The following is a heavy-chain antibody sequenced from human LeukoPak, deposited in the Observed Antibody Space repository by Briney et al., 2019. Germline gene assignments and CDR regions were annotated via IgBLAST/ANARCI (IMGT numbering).Heavy chain of an antibody. D-gene: IGHD6-19*01. CDR1: GFTFDDYA. J-gene: IGHJ4*02. Sequence: GGSLRLSCAASGFTFDDYAMHWVRQAPGKGLEWVSGISWNSGSIGYADSVKGRFTISRDNAKNSLYLQMNSLRAEDTALYYCAKAHSSGWATIDYWGQGTLVTVSS. CDR2: ISWNSGSI. V-gene: IGHV3-9*01. CDR3: AKAHSSGWATIDY.